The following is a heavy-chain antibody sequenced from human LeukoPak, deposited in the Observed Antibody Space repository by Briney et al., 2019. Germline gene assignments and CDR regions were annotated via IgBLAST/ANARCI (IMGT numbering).Heavy chain of an antibody. CDR2: ISDNSGNT. J-gene: IGHJ6*03. Sequence: QAGGSLRLSCAASGFTFSSFAMSWVRQAPGQGLEWVSAISDNSGNTYYADSVKGRFTISRDNSENTLYLQMSSLRAEDTAVYYCAKDKGSSSPYYMDVWGKGTTVTVSS. D-gene: IGHD6-6*01. V-gene: IGHV3-23*01. CDR3: AKDKGSSSPYYMDV. CDR1: GFTFSSFA.